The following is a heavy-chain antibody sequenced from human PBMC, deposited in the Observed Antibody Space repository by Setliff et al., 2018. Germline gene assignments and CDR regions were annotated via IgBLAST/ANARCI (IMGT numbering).Heavy chain of an antibody. CDR2: LFNDGINQ. CDR1: GLTFSTYR. Sequence: GGSLRLSCAASGLTFSTYRFHWVRQAPGKGLEWVAVLFNDGINQYYAESVKGRFAFSRDISKNTLYLQMNSLRAEDSAIYYCASSCSGSTCYAGLDYWGQGTLVTVSS. CDR3: ASSCSGSTCYAGLDY. D-gene: IGHD2-15*01. V-gene: IGHV3-30*09. J-gene: IGHJ4*02.